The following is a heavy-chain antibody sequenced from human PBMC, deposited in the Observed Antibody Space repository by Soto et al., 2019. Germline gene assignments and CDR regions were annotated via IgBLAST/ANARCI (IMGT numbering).Heavy chain of an antibody. CDR3: VRGRAERRTPYGMDV. J-gene: IGHJ6*02. D-gene: IGHD1-1*01. Sequence: QVQLVQSGAEVKKPGSSVKVSCKASGGTFSSYAISWVQQAPGQGLKWMGGIIPIFGTANYAQKFQGRVTITADESTSTAYTELSSLRSEDTAVYYCVRGRAERRTPYGMDVWGQGTTVTVSS. V-gene: IGHV1-69*12. CDR1: GGTFSSYA. CDR2: IIPIFGTA.